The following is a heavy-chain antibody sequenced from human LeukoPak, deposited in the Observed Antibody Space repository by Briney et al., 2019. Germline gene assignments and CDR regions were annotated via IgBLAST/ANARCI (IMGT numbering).Heavy chain of an antibody. Sequence: GGSLRLSCAASGFTFSSYAMSWVRQAPGKGLEWVSAISGSGGSTYYADSVKGRFTISRDNSKNTLYLQMNSLRAEDTAVYYCAKDGGLPVLLWFGELFNFDYWGQGTLVTVSS. CDR3: AKDGGLPVLLWFGELFNFDY. CDR1: GFTFSSYA. CDR2: ISGSGGST. V-gene: IGHV3-23*01. D-gene: IGHD3-10*01. J-gene: IGHJ4*02.